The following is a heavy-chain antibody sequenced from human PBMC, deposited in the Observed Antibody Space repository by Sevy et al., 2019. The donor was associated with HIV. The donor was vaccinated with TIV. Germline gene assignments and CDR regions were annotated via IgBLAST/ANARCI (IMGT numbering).Heavy chain of an antibody. J-gene: IGHJ4*02. CDR1: GGSIPGHY. CDR2: HYHSDST. CDR3: ARVDNSGTYVLY. Sequence: SETLSLTCAVSGGSIPGHYWSWIRQTPQKGLEWIEYHYHSDSTKYNPSLKSRATISVHTSKNQFFLSLSSVTAADTAVYYCARVDNSGTYVLYWGQGIRVTVSS. D-gene: IGHD3-10*01. V-gene: IGHV4-59*11.